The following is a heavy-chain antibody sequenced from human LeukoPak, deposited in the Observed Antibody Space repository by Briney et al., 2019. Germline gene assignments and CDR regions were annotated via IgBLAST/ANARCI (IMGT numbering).Heavy chain of an antibody. CDR2: IYPGDSDT. D-gene: IGHD6-6*01. V-gene: IGHV5-51*01. Sequence: GESLKISCKGSGYSFTSYWIGWVRQMPGKGLEWMGIIYPGDSDTRYSPSFQGQVTISADKSISTAYLQWSSLKASDTAVYYCARQRSIAARPFDYWGQGTLVTVSS. CDR1: GYSFTSYW. J-gene: IGHJ4*02. CDR3: ARQRSIAARPFDY.